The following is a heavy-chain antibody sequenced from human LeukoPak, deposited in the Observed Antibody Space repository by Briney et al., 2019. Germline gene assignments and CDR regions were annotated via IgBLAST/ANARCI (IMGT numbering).Heavy chain of an antibody. D-gene: IGHD5-24*01. CDR1: GFTFSSYG. Sequence: GGSLRLSCAASGFTFSSYGMNWVRQAPGKGLEWVSYISSTSRTIYDADSVKGRFTISRDNAKNSLYLQMNSLRDEDTAVYYCARDPLRWLQNNYYYYYMDVWGKGTTVTVSS. CDR3: ARDPLRWLQNNYYYYYMDV. V-gene: IGHV3-48*02. CDR2: ISSTSRTI. J-gene: IGHJ6*03.